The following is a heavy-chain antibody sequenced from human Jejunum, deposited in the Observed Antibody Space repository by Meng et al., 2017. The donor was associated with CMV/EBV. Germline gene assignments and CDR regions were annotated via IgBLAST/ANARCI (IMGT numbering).Heavy chain of an antibody. D-gene: IGHD2-15*01. CDR1: GSSFTTYA. J-gene: IGHJ4*02. CDR3: ARPSGFCSGGHCHPDY. Sequence: SGSSFTTYAMPWVRQAPGQGLGWMGWINADTRNPTYAQGFRGRFVFSLDTSVSTAYLQINSLEAADTAVYYCARPSGFCSGGHCHPDYWGQGTLVTVSS. V-gene: IGHV7-4-1*02. CDR2: INADTRNP.